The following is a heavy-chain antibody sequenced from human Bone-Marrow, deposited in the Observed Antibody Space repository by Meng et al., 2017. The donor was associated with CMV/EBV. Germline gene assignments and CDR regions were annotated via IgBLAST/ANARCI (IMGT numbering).Heavy chain of an antibody. CDR2: INPNSGGT. CDR1: GYTFTGYY. D-gene: IGHD3-22*01. Sequence: QVQLVQSGAEVTKPXASLKFYCKASGYTFTGYYMHWVRQAPGQGLEWMGWINPNSGGTNYAQKFQGRVTMTRDTSISTAYMELSRLRSDDTAVYYCARDISPQCLLLIGGQGTLVTVSS. CDR3: ARDISPQCLLLI. J-gene: IGHJ4*02. V-gene: IGHV1-2*02.